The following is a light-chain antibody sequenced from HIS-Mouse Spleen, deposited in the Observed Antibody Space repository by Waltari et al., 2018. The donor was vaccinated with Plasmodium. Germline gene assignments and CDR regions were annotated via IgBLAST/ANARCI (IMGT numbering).Light chain of an antibody. J-gene: IGLJ3*02. CDR1: KLGDKY. Sequence: SYELTQPPSVSVSPGQTASITCSGDKLGDKYACWYQQKPGQSPVLVIYQDSKRPSGTTVTLTISGAQVEDEADYYCYSAADNNWVFGGGTKLTVL. CDR2: QDS. CDR3: YSAADNNWV. V-gene: IGLV3-1*01.